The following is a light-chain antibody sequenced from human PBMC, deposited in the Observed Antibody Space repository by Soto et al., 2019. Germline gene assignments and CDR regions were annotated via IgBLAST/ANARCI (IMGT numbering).Light chain of an antibody. Sequence: QSVLTQPASVSASPGQSITISCTGTSSDVGAYTSVSWYQQHPGKVPKVVIYEVSNRPSGVSNRFSGSKSGNTASLTISGLQAEAEAHYYCSSYTSDNRSYVFGTGTKVTVL. V-gene: IGLV2-14*01. CDR1: SSDVGAYTS. CDR2: EVS. J-gene: IGLJ1*01. CDR3: SSYTSDNRSYV.